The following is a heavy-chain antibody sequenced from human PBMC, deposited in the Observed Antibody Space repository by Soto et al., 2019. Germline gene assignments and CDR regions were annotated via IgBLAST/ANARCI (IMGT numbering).Heavy chain of an antibody. CDR2: ISPDSEAT. Sequence: QVQLVQSGAEVKKPGASVKVSCKASGTTFTGYYFHWVRQAPGQGLEWVGWISPDSEATNFAQKFQGRVTMTTDTSISTAYMELSRLTSDDTAIYYCARDGDCAGGTCYSVCNDWGQGTLVTVSS. D-gene: IGHD2-15*01. V-gene: IGHV1-2*02. CDR1: GTTFTGYY. CDR3: ARDGDCAGGTCYSVCND. J-gene: IGHJ4*02.